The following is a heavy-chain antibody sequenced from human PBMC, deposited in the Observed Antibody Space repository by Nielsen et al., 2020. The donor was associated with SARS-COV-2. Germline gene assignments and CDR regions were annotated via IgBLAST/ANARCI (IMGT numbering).Heavy chain of an antibody. V-gene: IGHV3-23*03. Sequence: LKISCAASGFTFSNYAMNWVRQAPGKGLEWVSVVYAGGASTYYADSVKGRFTISRDNSKNTLYLQMNSLRAEDTALYYCAKAGPFTLVRAFFDYWGQGTLVTVSS. CDR3: AKAGPFTLVRAFFDY. CDR2: VYAGGAST. J-gene: IGHJ4*02. CDR1: GFTFSNYA.